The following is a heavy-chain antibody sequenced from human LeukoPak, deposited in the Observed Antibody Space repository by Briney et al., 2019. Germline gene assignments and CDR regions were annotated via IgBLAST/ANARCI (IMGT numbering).Heavy chain of an antibody. J-gene: IGHJ4*02. CDR2: ISAYSGNT. Sequence: ASVKVSFKASGYTFTSYDISWVRQAPGQGLEWMGWISAYSGNTNYAQKLQGRVTMTTDTSTSTAYMELRSLRSDDTAVYYCAVITMVRGVVYFDYWGQGTLVTVSS. V-gene: IGHV1-18*01. CDR1: GYTFTSYD. D-gene: IGHD3-10*01. CDR3: AVITMVRGVVYFDY.